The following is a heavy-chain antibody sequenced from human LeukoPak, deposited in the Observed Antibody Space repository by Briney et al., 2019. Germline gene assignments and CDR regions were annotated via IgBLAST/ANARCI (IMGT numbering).Heavy chain of an antibody. V-gene: IGHV3-43*02. CDR3: AQDWWGSYLS. Sequence: GGSLRLSCAASGFTFASYAMHWVRQAPGKGLEYVSLIYGDGGTTHYADSVKGRFSISRYNSKNSLYLQMNSLRTEDTAFYYCAQDWWGSYLSWGRGTLVTVSS. CDR1: GFTFASYA. J-gene: IGHJ4*02. CDR2: IYGDGGTT. D-gene: IGHD1-26*01.